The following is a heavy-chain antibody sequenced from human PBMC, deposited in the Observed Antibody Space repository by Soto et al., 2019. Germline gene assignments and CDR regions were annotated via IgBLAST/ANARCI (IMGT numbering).Heavy chain of an antibody. D-gene: IGHD3-10*01. CDR1: GGSISISSYY. Sequence: SETLSLTCTVSGGSISISSYYLGLIRQPPGKGLEWIGSIYYSGSTYYNPSLKSRVTISVDTSKNQFSLKLSSVTAADTAVYYCARRYYGSGSYYPLPYYYYYGMDVWGQGTTVTVSS. CDR2: IYYSGST. V-gene: IGHV4-39*01. CDR3: ARRYYGSGSYYPLPYYYYYGMDV. J-gene: IGHJ6*02.